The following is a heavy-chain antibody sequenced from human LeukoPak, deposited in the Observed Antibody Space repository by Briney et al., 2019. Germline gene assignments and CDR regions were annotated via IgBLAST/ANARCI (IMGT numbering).Heavy chain of an antibody. J-gene: IGHJ4*02. V-gene: IGHV4-31*03. D-gene: IGHD1-1*01. CDR3: ARRVGKYPTYYFDY. CDR2: IYYTGST. Sequence: SETLSFTCTVSGGSISSGGNYWSWILQHPGKGLEWIRYIYYTGSTNNHPSLKSRITLSVDTSKNQFSLRLSSVTAADTAVYYCARRVGKYPTYYFDYWGQGTLVTVSS. CDR1: GGSISSGGNY.